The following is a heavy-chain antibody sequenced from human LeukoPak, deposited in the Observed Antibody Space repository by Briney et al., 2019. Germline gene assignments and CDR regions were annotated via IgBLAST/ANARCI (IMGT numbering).Heavy chain of an antibody. CDR1: GFTFDDYG. V-gene: IGHV3-20*04. Sequence: PGGSLRLPCEASGFTFDDYGMSWVRQVPGKGLEWVSGINRNGDNTDYADSVKGRFTISRDNAKNSHFLQMNSLRVEDTAFYYCARGFRNGPFDCWGQGTLVTVSS. J-gene: IGHJ4*02. CDR2: INRNGDNT. CDR3: ARGFRNGPFDC. D-gene: IGHD2-8*01.